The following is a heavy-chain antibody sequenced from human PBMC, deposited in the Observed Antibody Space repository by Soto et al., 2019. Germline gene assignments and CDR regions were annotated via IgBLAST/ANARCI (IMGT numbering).Heavy chain of an antibody. CDR3: ARGYGDYEKKHLNY. V-gene: IGHV4-4*02. J-gene: IGHJ4*02. CDR1: GGSISSSNW. CDR2: IYHSGST. D-gene: IGHD4-17*01. Sequence: QVQLQESGPGLVKPSGTLSLTCAVSGGSISSSNWWSWVRQPPGTGLEWIGEIYHSGSTNYNPSLKSRVTISVDTSTNQFSLKLSSVTAADTAVYDCARGYGDYEKKHLNYWGKGTLVTVSS.